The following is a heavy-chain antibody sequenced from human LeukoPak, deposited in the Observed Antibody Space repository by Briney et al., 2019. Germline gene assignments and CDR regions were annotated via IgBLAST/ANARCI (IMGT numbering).Heavy chain of an antibody. CDR2: INPNSGGT. CDR3: ARGNYDFWSGYYDYYYGMDV. CDR1: GYTFTGYY. Sequence: GASVKVSCKASGYTFTGYYMHWVRQAPGQGLEWMGWINPNSGGTNYAQTFQGWVTMTRDTSISTAYMELSRLRSDDTAVYYCARGNYDFWSGYYDYYYGMDVWGQGTTVTVSS. D-gene: IGHD3-3*01. V-gene: IGHV1-2*04. J-gene: IGHJ6*02.